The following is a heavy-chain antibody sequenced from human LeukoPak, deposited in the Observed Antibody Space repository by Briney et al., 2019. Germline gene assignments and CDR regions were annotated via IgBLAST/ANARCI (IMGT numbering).Heavy chain of an antibody. D-gene: IGHD3-3*01. Sequence: AGGSLRLSCAASGFTFNRYSMNWVRQAPGKGLEWVSSISSSSRYIYYADSVKGRFTISRDNSKNTLYLQMNSLRAEDAALYYCASLADFWSAFDYWGQGTLVTVSS. CDR3: ASLADFWSAFDY. J-gene: IGHJ4*02. CDR2: ISSSSRYI. CDR1: GFTFNRYS. V-gene: IGHV3-21*04.